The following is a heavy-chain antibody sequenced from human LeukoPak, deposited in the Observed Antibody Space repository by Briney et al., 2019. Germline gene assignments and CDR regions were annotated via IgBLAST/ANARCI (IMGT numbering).Heavy chain of an antibody. CDR1: GGSFSGYY. CDR2: INHSGST. V-gene: IGHV4-34*01. D-gene: IGHD3-10*02. CDR3: ARGLNYVVY. J-gene: IGHJ4*02. Sequence: SETLSLTCAVYGGSFSGYYWSWIRQPPGKGLEWIGEINHSGSTNYNPSLKSRVTISVDASKNQFSLKLSSVTAADTVVYYCARGLNYVVYWGQGTLVTVSS.